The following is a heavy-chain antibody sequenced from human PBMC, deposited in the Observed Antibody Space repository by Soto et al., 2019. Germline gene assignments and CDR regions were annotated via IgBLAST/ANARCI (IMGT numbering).Heavy chain of an antibody. Sequence: GASVKVSCKASGYTFTGYYMHWVRQAPGQGLEWMGWINPNSGGTNYAQKFQGWVTMTRDTSISTAYMELSRLRSDDTAVYYCARDLSSSALYYFDYWGQGTLVTVS. CDR2: INPNSGGT. V-gene: IGHV1-2*04. CDR3: ARDLSSSALYYFDY. J-gene: IGHJ4*02. CDR1: GYTFTGYY. D-gene: IGHD6-6*01.